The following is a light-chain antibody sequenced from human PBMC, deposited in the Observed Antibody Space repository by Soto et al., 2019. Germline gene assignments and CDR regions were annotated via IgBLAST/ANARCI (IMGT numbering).Light chain of an antibody. V-gene: IGLV2-8*01. CDR3: SSYAGSNKSV. Sequence: QSFLTQPPSASGSRGQSVTISCTGTSSDVGGYNYVSWYQQQPGKAPKLMIYEVSKRPSGVPDRFSGSKSGNTASLTVSGLQADDEADYYCSSYAGSNKSVFGTGTKVTVL. CDR2: EVS. CDR1: SSDVGGYNY. J-gene: IGLJ1*01.